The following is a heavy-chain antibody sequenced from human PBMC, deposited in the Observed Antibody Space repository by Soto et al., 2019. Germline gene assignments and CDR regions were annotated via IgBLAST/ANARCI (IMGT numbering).Heavy chain of an antibody. J-gene: IGHJ4*02. D-gene: IGHD4-17*01. CDR1: GFTFDDYA. CDR2: ISWNSGNL. V-gene: IGHV3-9*01. CDR3: AKGASTTVFAFNDY. Sequence: SLRLSCAASGFTFDDYAMHWVRQGPGKGLEWVSSISWNSGNLGYADSVKGRFTISRDNAKNSLYLQMNSLRGEDTALYYCAKGASTTVFAFNDYSSQGTLDIVSS.